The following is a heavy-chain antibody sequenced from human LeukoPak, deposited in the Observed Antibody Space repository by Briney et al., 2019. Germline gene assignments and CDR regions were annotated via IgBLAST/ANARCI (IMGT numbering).Heavy chain of an antibody. CDR3: ARAAVDTAMVTY. D-gene: IGHD5-18*01. CDR1: GFTFSSYG. V-gene: IGHV3-33*01. Sequence: GGSLRLSCAASGFTFSSYGVHWVRQAPGKGLEWVAVIWYDGSNKYYADSVKGRFTISRDNSKNTLYLQVNSLRAEDTAVYYCARAAVDTAMVTYWGQGTLVTVSS. J-gene: IGHJ4*02. CDR2: IWYDGSNK.